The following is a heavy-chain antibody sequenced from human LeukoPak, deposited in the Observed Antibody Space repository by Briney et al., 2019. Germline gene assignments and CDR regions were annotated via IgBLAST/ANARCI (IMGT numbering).Heavy chain of an antibody. CDR1: GGSISRGSYF. Sequence: SETLSLTCTVSGGSISRGSYFWSWIRQPAGKGLEWIGRFYTSATPNYNPSLKSRVTISVDTSRNQFSLKLSSVTAADTAVYYCARGGIPDYWGQGILVTVSS. CDR2: FYTSATP. J-gene: IGHJ4*02. CDR3: ARGGIPDY. V-gene: IGHV4-61*02. D-gene: IGHD2-21*01.